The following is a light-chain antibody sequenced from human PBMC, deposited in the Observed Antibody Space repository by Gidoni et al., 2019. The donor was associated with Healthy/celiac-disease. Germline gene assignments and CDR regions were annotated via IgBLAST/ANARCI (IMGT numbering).Light chain of an antibody. CDR3: HARDSSGNRV. V-gene: IGLV3-19*01. J-gene: IGLJ2*01. Sequence: SSALTPDTAVSVAGGQTVRITCQGDSRRSYYASWYQQKPGQATVLVIYGTNNLPSGIPDRFSGSSSGNTASLTITGAQAEDEADYYCHARDSSGNRVFGGGTKLTVL. CDR2: GTN. CDR1: SRRSYY.